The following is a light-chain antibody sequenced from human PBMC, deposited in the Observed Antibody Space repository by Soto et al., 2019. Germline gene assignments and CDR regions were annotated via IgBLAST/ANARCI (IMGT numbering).Light chain of an antibody. CDR2: WAS. J-gene: IGKJ4*01. Sequence: DIVMTQSTDSLAVSLGERATINCKSSQSVLYRSNNKNYLAWYQQKPGQPPKLLIYWASTRESGVPDRFSGSGSGTDFTLTISSLQAEDVAVYYCQQYYNTPQLTFGGGTKVEIK. CDR1: QSVLYRSNNKNY. CDR3: QQYYNTPQLT. V-gene: IGKV4-1*01.